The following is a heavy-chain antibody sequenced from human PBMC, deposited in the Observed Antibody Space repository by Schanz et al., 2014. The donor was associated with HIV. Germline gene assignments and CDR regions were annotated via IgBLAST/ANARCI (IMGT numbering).Heavy chain of an antibody. CDR3: AKDSPDWPLHFDS. CDR1: GFAFSSSW. D-gene: IGHD3-9*01. J-gene: IGHJ4*02. CDR2: INQDKSDK. V-gene: IGHV3-7*03. Sequence: EVQLVESGGGLVQPGKSLRLSCAASGFAFSSSWMHWVRQTPGKGLEWVAHINQDKSDKRYLYSVRGRFTVSRDNTKNSLFLQMSSLRAEDTAVYYCAKDSPDWPLHFDSWGQGTLVTVSS.